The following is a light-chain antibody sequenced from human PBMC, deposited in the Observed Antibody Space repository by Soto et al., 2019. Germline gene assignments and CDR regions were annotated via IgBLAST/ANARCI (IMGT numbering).Light chain of an antibody. CDR1: SSNIGSNT. J-gene: IGLJ1*01. V-gene: IGLV1-44*01. CDR3: AAWDDSLNGEV. CDR2: SNN. Sequence: SVLTRPPSASGTPGQRVTISCSGSSSNIGSNTVNWYQQLPGTAPKLLIYSNNQRPSGVPDRFSGSKSGTSASLAISGRQSEDEGDYYCAAWDDSLNGEVFGTGTRVTVL.